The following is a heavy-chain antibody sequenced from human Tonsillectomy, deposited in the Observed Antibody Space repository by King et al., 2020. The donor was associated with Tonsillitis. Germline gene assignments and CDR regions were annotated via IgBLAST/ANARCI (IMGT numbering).Heavy chain of an antibody. Sequence: VQLVESGGGLVQPGGSLRLSCAASGFTFSSYWMSWVRQAPRKGLEWVANIKQDGSEKNYVDSVKGRLTISRDNAKNSLYLQMNSLRAEDTAVYYCARGRGYSGYNPFWGQGTLVTVSS. J-gene: IGHJ4*02. CDR3: ARGRGYSGYNPF. V-gene: IGHV3-7*01. CDR1: GFTFSSYW. D-gene: IGHD5-12*01. CDR2: IKQDGSEK.